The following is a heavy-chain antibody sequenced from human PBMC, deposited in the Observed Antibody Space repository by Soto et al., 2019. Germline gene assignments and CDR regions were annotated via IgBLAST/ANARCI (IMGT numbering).Heavy chain of an antibody. CDR3: ARDSPIGSTFSGYDAIDY. CDR1: GGTFSNDI. V-gene: IGHV1-69*08. J-gene: IGHJ4*02. D-gene: IGHD5-12*01. CDR2: IIPLLDVA. Sequence: QVQLVQSRAEVKKPGSSVKVSCKTSGGTFSNDIITWVRQAPGQGLEWMGRIIPLLDVADYAQKFQGRVTITADKSTGTVYMELNSLRSEDTAVYYCARDSPIGSTFSGYDAIDYWGQGTLVTVSS.